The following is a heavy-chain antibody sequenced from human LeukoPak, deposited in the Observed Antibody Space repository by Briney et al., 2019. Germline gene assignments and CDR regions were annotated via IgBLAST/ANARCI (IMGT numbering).Heavy chain of an antibody. CDR1: GGSYSGYY. J-gene: IGHJ6*02. Sequence: PSETLSLTCAVYGGSYSGYYWSWIRQPPGKGLEWIGEINHSGSTNYNPSLKSRVTISVDTSKNQFSLKLSSVTAADTAVYYCARERGYCSSTSCYGRYGMDVWGQGTTVTVSS. D-gene: IGHD2-2*01. CDR3: ARERGYCSSTSCYGRYGMDV. V-gene: IGHV4-34*01. CDR2: INHSGST.